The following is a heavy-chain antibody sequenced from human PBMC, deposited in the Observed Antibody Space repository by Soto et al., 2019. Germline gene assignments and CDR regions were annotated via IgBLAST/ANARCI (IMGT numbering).Heavy chain of an antibody. D-gene: IGHD3-22*01. CDR2: INHSGST. V-gene: IGHV4-34*01. CDR3: ASGYYDSSGYYLDAFDI. CDR1: GGSFSGYY. Sequence: SETLSLTCAVYGGSFSGYYWSWIRQPPGKGLKWIGEINHSGSTNYNPSLKSRVTISVDRSKNQFSLKLSSVTAADTAVYYCASGYYDSSGYYLDAFDIWGQGTMVTVSS. J-gene: IGHJ3*02.